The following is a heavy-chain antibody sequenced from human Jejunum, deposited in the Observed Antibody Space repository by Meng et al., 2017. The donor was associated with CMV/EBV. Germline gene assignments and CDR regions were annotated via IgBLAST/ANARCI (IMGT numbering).Heavy chain of an antibody. CDR3: ARQAYGGYAYYYYGMDV. V-gene: IGHV3-7*01. J-gene: IGHJ6*02. D-gene: IGHD4-17*01. Sequence: TFSNYGMDWVRQAPGEGLEWVANIKQDGSEKYYVDSVKGRFTISRDNAKNSLYLQMNSLRAEDTAVYYCARQAYGGYAYYYYGMDVWGQGTTVTVSS. CDR1: TFSNYG. CDR2: IKQDGSEK.